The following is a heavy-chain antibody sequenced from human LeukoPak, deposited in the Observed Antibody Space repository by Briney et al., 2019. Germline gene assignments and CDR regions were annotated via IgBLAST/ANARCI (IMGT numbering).Heavy chain of an antibody. J-gene: IGHJ6*02. D-gene: IGHD3-22*01. V-gene: IGHV4-59*08. CDR1: GGSISSYY. Sequence: SETLSLTCTVSGGSISSYYWSWVRQPPGKGLEWMGYIYYSGSATYNPSLKRGVTISVDTSKNQFSLKLSSVTAAHTAVYYCERHGFSPYYYDSSSYYLSGYYYYGMDVWGQGTTVTVSS. CDR2: IYYSGSA. CDR3: ERHGFSPYYYDSSSYYLSGYYYYGMDV.